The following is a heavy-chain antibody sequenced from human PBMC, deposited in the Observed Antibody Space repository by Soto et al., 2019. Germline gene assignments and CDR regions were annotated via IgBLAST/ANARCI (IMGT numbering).Heavy chain of an antibody. D-gene: IGHD2-21*01. V-gene: IGHV3-15*05. J-gene: IGHJ4*02. CDR2: VKSKSEGVTT. CDR3: VAGSHFEY. Sequence: WWSXRLSGSAAVFSFRDAGVILFRQAPGKGLEWIGRVKSKSEGVTTDYAALVKGRLTVSRDDSINTVSLQMDSLKMEDTAVYFCVAGSHFEYCGQRTLV. CDR1: VFSFRDAG.